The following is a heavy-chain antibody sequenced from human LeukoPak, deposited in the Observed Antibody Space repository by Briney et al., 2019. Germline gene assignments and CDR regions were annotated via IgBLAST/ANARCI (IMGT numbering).Heavy chain of an antibody. CDR1: GFTFSSYG. V-gene: IGHV3-30*18. D-gene: IGHD6-13*01. CDR3: AKGDSSRWDY. J-gene: IGHJ4*02. Sequence: PGRSLRLSCAASGFTFSSYGMHWVRQAPGKGLEWVAVISYDGSNKYYADSVKGRFTISRDNSKNTLYLQMNSLRAEDTAVYYCAKGDSSRWDYWGQGTLGTVSS. CDR2: ISYDGSNK.